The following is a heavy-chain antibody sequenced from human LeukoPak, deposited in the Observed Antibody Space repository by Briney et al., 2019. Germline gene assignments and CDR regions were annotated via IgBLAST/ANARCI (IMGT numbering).Heavy chain of an antibody. Sequence: PGESLKISCKGSGYSFTSYWIGWVRQMPGKGLEWMGIIYPGDSDTRYSPSFQGQVTISADKSISTAYLQWSSLKASDTAMYYCARLAPAVAPPSRYCSSTSCFPWSYFDYWGQGTLVTVSS. CDR3: ARLAPAVAPPSRYCSSTSCFPWSYFDY. D-gene: IGHD2-2*01. CDR2: IYPGDSDT. V-gene: IGHV5-51*01. J-gene: IGHJ4*02. CDR1: GYSFTSYW.